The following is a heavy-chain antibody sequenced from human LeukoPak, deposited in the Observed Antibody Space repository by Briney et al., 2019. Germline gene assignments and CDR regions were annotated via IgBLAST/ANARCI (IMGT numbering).Heavy chain of an antibody. CDR3: ARAPYYYDSSGYYEDY. D-gene: IGHD3-22*01. CDR1: GGTFSSYA. Sequence: ASVKVSCKASGGTFSSYAISWVRQAPGQGLEWMGGIIPIFGTANYAQKFQGRVTITADESTSTAYVELSSLRSEDTAVYYCARAPYYYDSSGYYEDYWGQGTLVTVSS. CDR2: IIPIFGTA. V-gene: IGHV1-69*13. J-gene: IGHJ4*02.